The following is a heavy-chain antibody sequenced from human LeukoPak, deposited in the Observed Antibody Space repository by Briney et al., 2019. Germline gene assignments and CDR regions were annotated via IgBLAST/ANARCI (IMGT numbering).Heavy chain of an antibody. CDR2: ISGSGGST. D-gene: IGHD4-11*01. J-gene: IGHJ6*02. CDR1: GFTFSIYA. V-gene: IGHV3-23*01. CDR3: AKVYYSNYYYYGMDV. Sequence: GGSLRLSCAASGFTFSIYAMSWVRQAPGKGLEWVSAISGSGGSTYYADSVKGRFTISRDNSKNTLYLQMNSLRAEDTAVYYCAKVYYSNYYYYGMDVWGQGTTVTVSS.